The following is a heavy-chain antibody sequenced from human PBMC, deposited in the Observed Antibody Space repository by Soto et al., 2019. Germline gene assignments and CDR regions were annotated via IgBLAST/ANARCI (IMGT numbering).Heavy chain of an antibody. CDR3: ARTSGDYARLFDY. CDR1: GLTFSYYA. J-gene: IGHJ4*02. CDR2: ISGSAGTT. D-gene: IGHD4-17*01. V-gene: IGHV3-23*01. Sequence: EVQLLESGGGVVQPGGSLRLSCAASGLTFSYYAMSWVRQAPGKGLEWVSLISGSAGTTDYAHSVKGRFTISRDNSKDTLYLPMNSLRADDTAVSYCARTSGDYARLFDYWGQGTLVTVSS.